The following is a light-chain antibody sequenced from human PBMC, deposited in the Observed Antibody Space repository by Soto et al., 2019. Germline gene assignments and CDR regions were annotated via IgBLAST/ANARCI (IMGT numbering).Light chain of an antibody. CDR3: CSYAGSYTVV. Sequence: QSALTQPRSVSGSPGQSVTISCTGTSSDVDAYNYVSWYQQHPGKVPKLMIYDVSRRPSGVPDRFSGSKSGNTASLTISGLQADDEADYYCCSYAGSYTVVFGGGTKLTVL. V-gene: IGLV2-11*01. J-gene: IGLJ3*02. CDR1: SSDVDAYNY. CDR2: DVS.